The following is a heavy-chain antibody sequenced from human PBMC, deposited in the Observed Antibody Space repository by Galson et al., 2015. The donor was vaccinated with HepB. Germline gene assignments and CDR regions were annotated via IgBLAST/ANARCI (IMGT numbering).Heavy chain of an antibody. Sequence: SLRLSCAASGFTFSSYAIMWVRQAPGKGLEWVSGMSDNGDNTFYADSVKGRFTISRDISKNTVYLQRNRLRVEDTAVYYCATRSGASGWYSYFQHWGQGTLVTVSS. CDR2: MSDNGDNT. V-gene: IGHV3-23*01. D-gene: IGHD6-19*01. CDR1: GFTFSSYA. CDR3: ATRSGASGWYSYFQH. J-gene: IGHJ1*01.